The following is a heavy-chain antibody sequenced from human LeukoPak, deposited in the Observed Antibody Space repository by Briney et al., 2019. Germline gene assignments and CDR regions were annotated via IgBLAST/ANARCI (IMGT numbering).Heavy chain of an antibody. V-gene: IGHV4-31*03. D-gene: IGHD3-22*01. CDR2: IYYSGST. CDR1: SGSISNGGYY. CDR3: ASQIRYYYDSGGYPSFFDY. Sequence: SETLSLTCPVSSGSISNGGYYWSWIRQHPGKGLEWIGYIYYSGSTYYTPSLTSRVTISVDTSKNQFSLKLYSVTAADTAVYYCASQIRYYYDSGGYPSFFDYWGQGTLVTVSS. J-gene: IGHJ4*02.